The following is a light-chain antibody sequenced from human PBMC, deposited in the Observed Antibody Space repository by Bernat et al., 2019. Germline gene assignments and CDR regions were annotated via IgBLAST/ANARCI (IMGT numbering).Light chain of an antibody. CDR3: QSFDSSLGNSYV. V-gene: IGLV1-40*01. CDR1: SSNIGAAYD. Sequence: QPVLAQPPSVSGAPGQRVTISCTGSSSNIGAAYDVHWYQQLPGTPPKLLIYNNNNRPSGVSDRFSASKSGTSASLAISDLQAEDEADYYCQSFDSSLGNSYVFGTGTKVTVL. J-gene: IGLJ1*01. CDR2: NNN.